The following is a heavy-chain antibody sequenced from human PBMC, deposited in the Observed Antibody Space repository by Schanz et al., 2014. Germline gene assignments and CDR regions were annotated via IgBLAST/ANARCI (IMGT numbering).Heavy chain of an antibody. V-gene: IGHV3-11*01. CDR3: AFDRDYAYDI. CDR1: GFTFSDYY. CDR2: INGGGETT. Sequence: QVQLVESGGGLVKPGGSLRLSCAASGFTFSDYYMTWIRQAPGKGLEWVSYINGGGETTYYADSVKGRFTISRDNAKNSLYLQMNSLRDEDTAVYYCAFDRDYAYDIWGQGTTVTVSS. J-gene: IGHJ3*02. D-gene: IGHD3-9*01.